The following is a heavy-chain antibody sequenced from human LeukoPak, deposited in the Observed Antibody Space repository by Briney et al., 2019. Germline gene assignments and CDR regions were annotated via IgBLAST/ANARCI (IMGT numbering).Heavy chain of an antibody. D-gene: IGHD3-16*01. J-gene: IGHJ4*02. Sequence: SETLSLTCTVSGGSISSSSYYWGWIRQPPGKGLEWIGSIYYSGSTYYNPSLKSRVTISVDTSKNQFSLKLTSVTAADTAVYYCTKALGGTSYWGQGTLVTVSS. V-gene: IGHV4-39*01. CDR1: GGSISSSSYY. CDR2: IYYSGST. CDR3: TKALGGTSY.